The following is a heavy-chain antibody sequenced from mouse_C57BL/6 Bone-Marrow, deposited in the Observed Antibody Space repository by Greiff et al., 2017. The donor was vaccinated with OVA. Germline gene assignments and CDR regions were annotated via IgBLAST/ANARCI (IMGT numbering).Heavy chain of an antibody. J-gene: IGHJ2*01. CDR2: ISGGGGNT. Sequence: EVKLMESGGGLVKPGGSLKLSCAASGFTFSSYTMSWVRQTPEKRLEWVATISGGGGNTYYPDSVKGRFTISRDHAKNTLYLQMSRLRSEDTALYYCARRDTTVGAHCDYWGQGTTLTVSS. CDR1: GFTFSSYT. CDR3: ARRDTTVGAHCDY. V-gene: IGHV5-9*01. D-gene: IGHD1-1*01.